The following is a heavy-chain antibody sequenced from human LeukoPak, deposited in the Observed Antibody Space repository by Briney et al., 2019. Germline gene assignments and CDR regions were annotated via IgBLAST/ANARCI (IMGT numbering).Heavy chain of an antibody. CDR3: ARGDSSGYQRNTKLDY. CDR2: IGTAGDT. D-gene: IGHD3-22*01. Sequence: GGSLRLSCAASGFTFSSYDIHWVRQTTGKGLEWDSVIGTAGDTYYPGSVKGRFTISRENAKNSLYLQMNSLRAGDTAVYYCARGDSSGYQRNTKLDYWGQGTLVTVSS. CDR1: GFTFSSYD. J-gene: IGHJ4*02. V-gene: IGHV3-13*01.